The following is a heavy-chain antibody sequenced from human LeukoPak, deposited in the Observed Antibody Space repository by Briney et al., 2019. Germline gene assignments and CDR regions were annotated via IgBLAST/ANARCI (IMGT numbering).Heavy chain of an antibody. V-gene: IGHV4-31*03. J-gene: IGHJ3*02. CDR3: AREGIAAASDAFDI. D-gene: IGHD6-13*01. CDR1: GGPISSGGYY. CDR2: IYYSGST. Sequence: PSETLSLTCTVSGGPISSGGYYWSWIRQHPGKGLEWIGYIYYSGSTYYNPSLKSRVTISVDTSKNQFSLKLSSVTAADTAVYYCAREGIAAASDAFDIWGQGTMVTVSS.